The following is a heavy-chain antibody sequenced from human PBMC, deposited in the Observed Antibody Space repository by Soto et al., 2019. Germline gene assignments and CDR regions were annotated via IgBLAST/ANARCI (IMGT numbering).Heavy chain of an antibody. V-gene: IGHV4-30-2*01. CDR3: ARVDYGGKFDY. CDR1: GGSISSGGYS. D-gene: IGHD4-17*01. J-gene: IGHJ4*02. CDR2: IYHSGST. Sequence: SETLSLTCAVSGGSISSGGYSWSWIRQPPGKGLEWIGYIYHSGSTYYNPSLKSRVTISVDRSKNQFSLKLSSVTAADTAVYYCARVDYGGKFDYWGQGTLVTVSS.